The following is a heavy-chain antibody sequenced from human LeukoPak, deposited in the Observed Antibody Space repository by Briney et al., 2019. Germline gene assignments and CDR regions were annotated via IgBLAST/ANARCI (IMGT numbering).Heavy chain of an antibody. CDR1: GYTFVDYG. CDR3: ARDRLGYCGYGSCLLFDN. V-gene: IGHV1-18*01. CDR2: ISADIGNT. J-gene: IGHJ4*02. Sequence: ASVKVSCKASGYTFVDYGISWVRQAPGQGLEWMGWISADIGNTNYAQKFRGRVTMTRDRSTSTGYMELTSLTSDDTAVYYCARDRLGYCGYGSCLLFDNWGQGTLVTVSS. D-gene: IGHD2-21*01.